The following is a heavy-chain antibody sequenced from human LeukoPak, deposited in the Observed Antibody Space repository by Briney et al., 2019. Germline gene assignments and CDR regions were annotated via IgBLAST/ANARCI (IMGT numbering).Heavy chain of an antibody. CDR1: GYTFISYD. CDR3: ARKNYGSNRWFDP. CDR2: MNPNSGNT. J-gene: IGHJ5*02. Sequence: ASVKVSCKASGYTFISYDINWVRQATGQGLEWMGWMNPNSGNTGYAQKFQGRVTITRNTSISTAYMELSSLTSEDTAVYYCARKNYGSNRWFDPWGQGTLVTVSS. D-gene: IGHD4/OR15-4a*01. V-gene: IGHV1-8*01.